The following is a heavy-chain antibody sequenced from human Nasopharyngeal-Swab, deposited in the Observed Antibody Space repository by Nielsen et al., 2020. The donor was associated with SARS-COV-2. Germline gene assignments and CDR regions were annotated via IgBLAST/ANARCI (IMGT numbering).Heavy chain of an antibody. V-gene: IGHV3-11*04. D-gene: IGHD4-17*01. CDR1: GFTFSDYY. Sequence: GESLKISCAASGFTFSDYYMTWIRQAPGKGLEWVAYISSSGSTIYYAASVKGRFTISRDNAKNSLFLQMNSLRAEDTAVYYCARDRYGDYSDYWGQGTLVTVSS. CDR2: ISSSGSTI. CDR3: ARDRYGDYSDY. J-gene: IGHJ4*02.